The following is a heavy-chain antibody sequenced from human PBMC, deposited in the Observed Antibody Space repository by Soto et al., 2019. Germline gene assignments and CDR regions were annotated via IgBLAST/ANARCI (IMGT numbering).Heavy chain of an antibody. CDR1: GFSLSTSGVG. CDR3: ARDYGENWFDP. Sequence: QITLKESGPTLVKPTQTLTLTCTFSGFSLSTSGVGVGWIRQPPGKALEWLALIYWDDDKRYSPSLKSRLTITKDTSKNQVVLTMANMDPVDTATYYCARDYGENWFDPWGQGTLVTVSS. V-gene: IGHV2-5*02. J-gene: IGHJ5*02. CDR2: IYWDDDK. D-gene: IGHD4-17*01.